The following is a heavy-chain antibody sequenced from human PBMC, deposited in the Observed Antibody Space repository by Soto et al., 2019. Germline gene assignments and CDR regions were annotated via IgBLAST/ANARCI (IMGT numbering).Heavy chain of an antibody. CDR3: ATRRLRGSYFDWFDP. J-gene: IGHJ5*02. V-gene: IGHV1-24*01. D-gene: IGHD1-26*01. CDR1: GYTLTELS. CDR2: FDPEDGET. Sequence: SVKVSCKVSGYTLTELSMHWVRQAPGKGLEWMGGFDPEDGETIYAQKFQGRVTMTEDTSTDTAYMELSSLRSEDTAVYYCATRRLRGSYFDWFDPWGQGTPVTVSS.